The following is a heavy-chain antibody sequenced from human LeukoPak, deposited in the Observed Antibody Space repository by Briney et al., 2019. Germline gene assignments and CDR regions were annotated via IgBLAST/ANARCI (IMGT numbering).Heavy chain of an antibody. D-gene: IGHD2-2*01. CDR1: GFTFNNYG. CDR3: AKGPLRGTAAAIDY. Sequence: GKSLRLSCAASGFTFNNYGLHWVRQAPGKGLEWVAVISYDGRNKHYPDSVKGRFTISRDISTDTLWLQMDSLRTEDTAVYYCAKGPLRGTAAAIDYWGQGTLVTVSS. J-gene: IGHJ4*02. CDR2: ISYDGRNK. V-gene: IGHV3-30*18.